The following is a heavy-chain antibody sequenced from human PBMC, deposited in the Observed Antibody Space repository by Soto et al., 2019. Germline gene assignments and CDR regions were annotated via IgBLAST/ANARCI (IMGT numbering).Heavy chain of an antibody. CDR2: IYDSGST. CDR3: ARGSSSYYDYGMDV. Sequence: PSETLSLTCAVSGDSISRGGYSWTWVRQPPGKALEWIGNIYDSGSTSYNPSLKSRVTMSVDTSNNQFSLRLTSVTAADTAVYFCARGSSSYYDYGMDVWGQGTTVTVSS. D-gene: IGHD6-6*01. CDR1: GDSISRGGYS. J-gene: IGHJ6*02. V-gene: IGHV4-30-2*01.